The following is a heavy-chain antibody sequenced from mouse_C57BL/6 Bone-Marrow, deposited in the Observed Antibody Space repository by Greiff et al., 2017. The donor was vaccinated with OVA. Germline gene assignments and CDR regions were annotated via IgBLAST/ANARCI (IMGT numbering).Heavy chain of an antibody. CDR2: INPNNGGT. V-gene: IGHV1-22*01. D-gene: IGHD2-4*01. J-gene: IGHJ3*01. Sequence: SGPELVKPGASVKMSCKASGYTFTDYNMHWVKQSHGKSLEWIGYINPNNGGTSYNQKFKGKATLTVNKSSSTAYMELRSLTSEDSAVYYCAIYDYDEGAWFAYWGQGTLVTVSA. CDR3: AIYDYDEGAWFAY. CDR1: GYTFTDYN.